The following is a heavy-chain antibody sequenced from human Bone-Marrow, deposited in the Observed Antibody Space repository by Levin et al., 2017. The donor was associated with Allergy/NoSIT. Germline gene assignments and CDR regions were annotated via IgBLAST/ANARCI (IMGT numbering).Heavy chain of an antibody. J-gene: IGHJ1*01. Sequence: GGSLRLSCAASGFTVSNNYMSWVRQAPGKGLEGVSVIYSGGATNYVDSVKGRFTVSRDNSKNTLYLQMNSLRAEDTDVYYCAGSPTTGDWGQGTLVTVSS. V-gene: IGHV3-66*02. CDR2: IYSGGAT. CDR3: AGSPTTGD. D-gene: IGHD3-9*01. CDR1: GFTVSNNY.